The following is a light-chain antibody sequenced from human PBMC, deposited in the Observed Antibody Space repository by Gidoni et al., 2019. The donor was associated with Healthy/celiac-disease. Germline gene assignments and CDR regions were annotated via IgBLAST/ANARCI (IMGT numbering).Light chain of an antibody. Sequence: DIVMTQSPLSLPVTPGEPASISCRSSQSLLHSNGYNYLDWYLQKPGQSPQLLIYLGSNRASGVPDRFSGRGAGTDFTLKISRVEDEDVGVYYCMQALQTPQTFXXXTKVEIK. CDR1: QSLLHSNGYNY. CDR2: LGS. J-gene: IGKJ1*01. V-gene: IGKV2-28*01. CDR3: MQALQTPQT.